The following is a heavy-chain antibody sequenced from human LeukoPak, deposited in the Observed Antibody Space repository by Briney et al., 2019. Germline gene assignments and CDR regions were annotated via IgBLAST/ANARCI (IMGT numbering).Heavy chain of an antibody. J-gene: IGHJ5*02. Sequence: PSETLSLTCAVYGGSFSGYYWSWIRQPPGKGLEWIGEINHSGSTNYNPSPKSRVTISVDTSKNQFSLKLSSVTAADTAVYYCARAEWGVRAPLNWFDPWGQGTLVTVSS. CDR1: GGSFSGYY. V-gene: IGHV4-34*01. CDR3: ARAEWGVRAPLNWFDP. CDR2: INHSGST. D-gene: IGHD1-26*01.